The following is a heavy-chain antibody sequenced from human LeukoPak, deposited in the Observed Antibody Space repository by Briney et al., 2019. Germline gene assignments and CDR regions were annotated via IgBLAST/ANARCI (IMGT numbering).Heavy chain of an antibody. D-gene: IGHD1-26*01. CDR3: AGFYSGSTMYYFDY. J-gene: IGHJ4*02. CDR1: GGSFSGYY. Sequence: SETLSLTCAVYGGSFSGYYWSRIRQPPGKGLEWIGEINHSGSTNYNPSLKSRVTISVDTSKNQFSLKLSSVTAADTAVYYCAGFYSGSTMYYFDYWGQGTLVTVSS. CDR2: INHSGST. V-gene: IGHV4-34*01.